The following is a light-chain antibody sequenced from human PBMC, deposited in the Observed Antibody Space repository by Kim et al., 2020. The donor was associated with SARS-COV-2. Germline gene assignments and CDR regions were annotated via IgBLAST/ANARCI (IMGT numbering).Light chain of an antibody. CDR3: NSRDSSGNHAV. Sequence: SSELTQDPAVSVALGQTVRITCQGDSLRRYYASWYQQKPGQAPVLVIYGKNNRPSWIPDRFSGSSSGNTASLTITGAQAEDEADYYCNSRDSSGNHAVFGGGTQLTVL. CDR1: SLRRYY. V-gene: IGLV3-19*01. CDR2: GKN. J-gene: IGLJ7*01.